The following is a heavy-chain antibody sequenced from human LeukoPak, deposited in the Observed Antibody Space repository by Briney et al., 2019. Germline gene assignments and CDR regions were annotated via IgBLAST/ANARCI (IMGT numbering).Heavy chain of an antibody. CDR2: IYHSGST. CDR3: ARARLRHYFDY. D-gene: IGHD4-17*01. J-gene: IGHJ4*02. CDR1: GYSISSGYY. Sequence: SETLSLTCTVSGYSISSGYYWGWIRQPPGKGLEWIGSIYHSGSTYYNPSLKSRVTISVDTSKNQFSLKLSSVTAADTAVYYCARARLRHYFDYWGQGTLVTVSS. V-gene: IGHV4-38-2*02.